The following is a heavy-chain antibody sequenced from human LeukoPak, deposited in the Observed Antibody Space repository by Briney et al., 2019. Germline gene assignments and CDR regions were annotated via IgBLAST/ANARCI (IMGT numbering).Heavy chain of an antibody. CDR3: AGSIAGLDDAFDI. Sequence: SETLSLTCTVSGDSISNYYWNWIRQPAGKGLEWIGRIYTSGSTNYNPSLKSRVTISVDTSKNQFSLKLSSVTAADTAVYYCAGSIAGLDDAFDIWGQGTMVTVSS. V-gene: IGHV4-4*07. D-gene: IGHD6-6*01. CDR1: GDSISNYY. J-gene: IGHJ3*02. CDR2: IYTSGST.